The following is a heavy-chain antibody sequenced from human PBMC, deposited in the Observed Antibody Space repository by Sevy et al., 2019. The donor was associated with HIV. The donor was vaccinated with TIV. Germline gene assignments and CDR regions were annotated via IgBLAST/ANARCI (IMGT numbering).Heavy chain of an antibody. J-gene: IGHJ4*02. CDR1: GFTFIRYN. V-gene: IGHV3-21*06. D-gene: IGHD1-26*01. CDR2: VSGSSNYI. CDR3: ARGPPDGSYDYFDY. Sequence: GGSLRLSCAASGFTFIRYNMNWVRQAPGKGLEWVSSVSGSSNYIYYAESLKGRFIISRDNAKDTLYLQMNSLRADDPAVYYCARGPPDGSYDYFDYWGQGTLVTVSS.